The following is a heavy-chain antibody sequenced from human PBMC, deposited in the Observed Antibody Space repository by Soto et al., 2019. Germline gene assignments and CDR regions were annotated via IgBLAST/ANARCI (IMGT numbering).Heavy chain of an antibody. J-gene: IGHJ4*02. CDR3: ARGALDLMGLRLGELSLRRPSYFDY. CDR1: GFTFSSYA. Sequence: GGSLRLSCAASGFTFSSYAMHWVRQAPGKGLEWVAVISYDGSNKYYADSVKGRFTISRDNSKNTLYLQMNSLGAEDTAVYYCARGALDLMGLRLGELSLRRPSYFDYWGQGTLVTVSS. V-gene: IGHV3-30-3*01. D-gene: IGHD3-16*02. CDR2: ISYDGSNK.